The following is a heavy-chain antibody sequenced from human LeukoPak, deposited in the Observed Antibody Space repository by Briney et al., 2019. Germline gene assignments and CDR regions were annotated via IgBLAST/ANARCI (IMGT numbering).Heavy chain of an antibody. V-gene: IGHV1-18*01. CDR1: GYTLTSYG. D-gene: IGHD6-19*01. CDR3: ARDYSSGWYAFDY. J-gene: IGHJ4*02. Sequence: GASVKVSCRASGYTLTSYGISWVRQAPGQGLEWMGWISAYNGNTNYAQKLQGRVTMTTDISTSTAYMELRSLRSDDTAFYYCARDYSSGWYAFDYWGQGTLVTVSS. CDR2: ISAYNGNT.